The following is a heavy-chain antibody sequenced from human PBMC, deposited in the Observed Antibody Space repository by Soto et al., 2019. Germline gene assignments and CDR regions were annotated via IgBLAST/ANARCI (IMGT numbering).Heavy chain of an antibody. J-gene: IGHJ4*02. CDR3: ATIGNDYGDYLDR. CDR1: GFTFSNYN. D-gene: IGHD4-17*01. CDR2: ISSGSNYI. V-gene: IGHV3-21*01. Sequence: GGSLRLSCVASGFTFSNYNMNWVRQAPGKGLEWVSSISSGSNYIVYADSMKGRFTISRDNAKNSLYLQMNSLRVEDTAVYYCATIGNDYGDYLDRWGQGTPVTAPQ.